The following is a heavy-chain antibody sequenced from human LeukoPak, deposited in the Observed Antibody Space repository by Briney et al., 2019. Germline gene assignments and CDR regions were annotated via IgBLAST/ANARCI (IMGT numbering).Heavy chain of an antibody. CDR2: VSHSGHT. V-gene: IGHV4-34*01. J-gene: IGHJ4*02. Sequence: PSETLSLTCGVYGGSFSAYYWTWIRQTPGKGLEWIGEVSHSGHTEYNPSLRSRVTILLDTSKNQFSLSVKSVTAADTAVYYCARGGTVAGYRSPLKNHFDSWGQGSLVTVS. CDR1: GGSFSAYY. CDR3: ARGGTVAGYRSPLKNHFDS. D-gene: IGHD6-19*01.